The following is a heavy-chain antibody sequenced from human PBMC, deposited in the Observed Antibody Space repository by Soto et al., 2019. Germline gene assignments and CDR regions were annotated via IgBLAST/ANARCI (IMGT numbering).Heavy chain of an antibody. D-gene: IGHD3-16*02. Sequence: GGSLRLSCAASGFTFSAYGWHWARQAPGKGLEWVELISYDGSDKTYADSVKGRFTISRDNSQNTLSLQMNSLGPEDTAVYYSARSIVTKVTRLIDTWGQGTLVTVSS. CDR3: ARSIVTKVTRLIDT. CDR2: ISYDGSDK. J-gene: IGHJ5*01. CDR1: GFTFSAYG. V-gene: IGHV3-30-3*01.